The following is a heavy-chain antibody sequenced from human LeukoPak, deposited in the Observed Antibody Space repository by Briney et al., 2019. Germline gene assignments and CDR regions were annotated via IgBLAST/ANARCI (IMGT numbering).Heavy chain of an antibody. CDR3: VRRAGGYSHPYDY. D-gene: IGHD4-23*01. Sequence: GVSLRLSCAASGFTFSHYVMTWVRQAPGKGLEWVSLIYSGGGTYYAGSMGGRFSFSRDDSKNTLYLQMNSLRAEDTAVYYCVRRAGGYSHPYDYWGQGTLVTVSS. V-gene: IGHV3-53*01. J-gene: IGHJ4*02. CDR1: GFTFSHYV. CDR2: IYSGGGT.